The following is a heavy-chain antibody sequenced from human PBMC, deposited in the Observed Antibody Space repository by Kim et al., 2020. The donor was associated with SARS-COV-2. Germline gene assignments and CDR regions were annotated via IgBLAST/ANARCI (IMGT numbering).Heavy chain of an antibody. CDR1: GGSISSGGYY. V-gene: IGHV4-31*03. J-gene: IGHJ3*02. CDR2: IYYSGST. D-gene: IGHD2-2*01. Sequence: SETLSLTCTVSGGSISSGGYYWSWIRQHPGKGLEWIGYIYYSGSTYYNPSLKSRVTISVDTSKNQFSLKLSSVTAADTAVYYCAREVRYCSSTSCYSWSGVRAFDIWGQGTMVTVSS. CDR3: AREVRYCSSTSCYSWSGVRAFDI.